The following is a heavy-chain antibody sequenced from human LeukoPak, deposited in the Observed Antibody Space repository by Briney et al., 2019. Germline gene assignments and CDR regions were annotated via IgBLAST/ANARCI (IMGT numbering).Heavy chain of an antibody. J-gene: IGHJ6*02. D-gene: IGHD6-13*01. Sequence: PSETLSLTCAVYGGSFSGYYWSWLRQPPGRGLEWIGEINHSGSTNYNPSLKSRVTISVDTSKNQFSVKLCSVTAADTAVYYCARVGGAGSWFRRSDTDVWGQGTTVTVSS. CDR2: INHSGST. CDR3: ARVGGAGSWFRRSDTDV. V-gene: IGHV4-34*01. CDR1: GGSFSGYY.